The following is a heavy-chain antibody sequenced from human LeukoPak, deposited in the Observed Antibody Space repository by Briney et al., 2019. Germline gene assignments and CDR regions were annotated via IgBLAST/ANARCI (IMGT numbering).Heavy chain of an antibody. CDR1: GFTVSSNY. CDR3: ARGAGYNYPYYFDY. Sequence: GGSLRLSRAASGFTVSSNYMNWVRQAPGKGLEWVSVIYGGGNIYYADSVKGRFTISRDNSKNTLYLQMNSLRAEDTAVYYCARGAGYNYPYYFDYWGQGTLVTVSS. J-gene: IGHJ4*02. V-gene: IGHV3-53*01. D-gene: IGHD5-24*01. CDR2: IYGGGNI.